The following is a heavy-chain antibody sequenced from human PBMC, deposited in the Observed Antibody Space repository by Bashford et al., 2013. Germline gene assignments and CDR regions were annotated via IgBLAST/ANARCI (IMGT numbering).Heavy chain of an antibody. CDR3: AKELRSMIAVLITGDAFDI. D-gene: IGHD3-22*01. CDR2: ISGSGGST. Sequence: VRQAPGKGLEWVSTISGSGGSTYYADSVKGRVTISRDNSKNTLDLQMSGLRAEDTAVYYCAKELRSMIAVLITGDAFDIWGQGTMVTVSS. J-gene: IGHJ3*02. V-gene: IGHV3-23*01.